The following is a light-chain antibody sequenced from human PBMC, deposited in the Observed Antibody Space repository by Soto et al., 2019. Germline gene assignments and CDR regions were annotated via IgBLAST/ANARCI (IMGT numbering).Light chain of an antibody. V-gene: IGLV2-14*01. CDR1: RTDVGGFNH. CDR2: EVY. J-gene: IGLJ1*01. CDR3: SSYTSISALDV. Sequence: LTQPASVSGSPGQSITISCTGTRTDVGGFNHVSWYQQHPGKAPKVIIYEVYNRPSGVSSRFSGSKSGNTASLTISGLQAEDEADYYCSSYTSISALDVFGTGTKVTVL.